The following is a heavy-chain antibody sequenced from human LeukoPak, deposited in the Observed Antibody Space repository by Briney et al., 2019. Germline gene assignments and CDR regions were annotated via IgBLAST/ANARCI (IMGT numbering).Heavy chain of an antibody. D-gene: IGHD3-16*02. CDR1: GFTFSSYW. Sequence: QPGGSLGLSCAASGFTFSSYWMSWVRQAPGKGLEWVANIKQDGSEKYYVDSVKGRFTISRDNAKNSLYLQMNSLRAEDTAVYYCARDGDYDYVWGSYRYPPFDYWGQGTLVTVSS. CDR2: IKQDGSEK. V-gene: IGHV3-7*01. J-gene: IGHJ4*02. CDR3: ARDGDYDYVWGSYRYPPFDY.